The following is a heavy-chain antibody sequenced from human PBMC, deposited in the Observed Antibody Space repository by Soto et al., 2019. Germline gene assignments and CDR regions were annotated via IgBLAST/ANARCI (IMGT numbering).Heavy chain of an antibody. CDR2: INHSGST. J-gene: IGHJ4*02. CDR3: ARGRGPSSSWAHRKHYFDY. Sequence: PSETLSLTCAVYGGSFSGYYWSWIRQPPGKGLEWIGEINHSGSTNYNPSLKSRVTISVDTSKNQFSLKLSSVTAADTAVYYCARGRGPSSSWAHRKHYFDYWGQGTLVTVSS. D-gene: IGHD6-13*01. V-gene: IGHV4-34*01. CDR1: GGSFSGYY.